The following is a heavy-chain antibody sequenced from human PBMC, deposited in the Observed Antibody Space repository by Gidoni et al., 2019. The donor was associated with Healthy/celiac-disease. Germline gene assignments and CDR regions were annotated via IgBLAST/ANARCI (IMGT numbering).Heavy chain of an antibody. Sequence: QLQLQESGPGLVQPSQTLPLTCAVPGGSISRGGYSWSWTRQPPGKGLEWIGYIYHSGSTYYNPSLKSRVTISVDRSNNQFSLKLSSVTAADTAVYYCARANDYGGNSGVDYWGQGTLVTVSS. CDR2: IYHSGST. V-gene: IGHV4-30-2*01. D-gene: IGHD4-17*01. J-gene: IGHJ4*02. CDR1: GGSISRGGYS. CDR3: ARANDYGGNSGVDY.